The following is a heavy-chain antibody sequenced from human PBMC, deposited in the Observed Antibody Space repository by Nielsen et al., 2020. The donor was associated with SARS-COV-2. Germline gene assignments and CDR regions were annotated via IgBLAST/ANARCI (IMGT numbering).Heavy chain of an antibody. D-gene: IGHD2-8*01. CDR1: GFNFRSYA. Sequence: GESMKISCAASGFNFRSYAIHWVRQAPGKGLEWVTVISFDGLYKQYTDSVKGRFSISRDNSKNTVSLQMDSLRSEDTAVSYCARGDRTNLYGVDYWGQGTLVTVSS. V-gene: IGHV3-30*04. J-gene: IGHJ4*02. CDR2: ISFDGLYK. CDR3: ARGDRTNLYGVDY.